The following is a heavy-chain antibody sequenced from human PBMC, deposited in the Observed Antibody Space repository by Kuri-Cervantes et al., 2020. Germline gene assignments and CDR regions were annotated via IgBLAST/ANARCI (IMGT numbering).Heavy chain of an antibody. CDR2: MTPNNDNT. CDR1: GYTFTSYG. CDR3: AREGRGGNYYMDV. Sequence: ASVKVSCKASGYTFTSYGISWVRQAPGQGLEWMGWMTPNNDNTGYAHKFQGRVTMTRNTSISTAYMELRSLRSDDTAVYYCAREGRGGNYYMDVWGKGTTVTVSS. V-gene: IGHV1-8*02. J-gene: IGHJ6*03.